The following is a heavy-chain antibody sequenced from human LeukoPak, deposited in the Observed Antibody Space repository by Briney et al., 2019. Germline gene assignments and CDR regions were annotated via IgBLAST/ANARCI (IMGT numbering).Heavy chain of an antibody. CDR2: IYYSGST. D-gene: IGHD4/OR15-4a*01. CDR1: GGSITSYY. V-gene: IGHV4-59*01. Sequence: SETLSLTCTVSGGSITSYYWSWIRQPPGKGLEWIGYIYYSGSTNYNPSLKSRVTISVDTSKKQFSLKLSSVTAADTAVYYCARAETMEDGMDVWGQGTTVTVSS. CDR3: ARAETMEDGMDV. J-gene: IGHJ6*02.